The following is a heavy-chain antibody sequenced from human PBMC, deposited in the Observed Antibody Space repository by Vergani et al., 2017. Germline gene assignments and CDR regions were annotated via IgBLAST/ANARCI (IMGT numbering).Heavy chain of an antibody. CDR2: ISSSSSYI. CDR3: ARATVTTSHYYYMDV. J-gene: IGHJ6*03. Sequence: EVQLVESGGGLVKPGGSLRLSCAASGFTFSSYSMNWVHQAPGKGLEWVSSISSSSSYIYYADSVKGRFTISRDNAKNSLYLQMNSLRAEDTAVYYCARATVTTSHYYYMDVWGKGTTVTVSS. D-gene: IGHD4-11*01. V-gene: IGHV3-21*01. CDR1: GFTFSSYS.